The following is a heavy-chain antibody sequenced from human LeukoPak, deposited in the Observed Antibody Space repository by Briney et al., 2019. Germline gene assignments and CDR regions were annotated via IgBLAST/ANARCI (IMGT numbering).Heavy chain of an antibody. V-gene: IGHV1-8*01. D-gene: IGHD6-13*01. CDR1: GYTFTSYD. CDR3: ARAGRGSSWYWGYYFDY. J-gene: IGHJ4*02. Sequence: ASVKVSCKASGYTFTSYDINWVRQATGQGLEWMGWMNPNSGNTGYAQKFRGRVTMTRNTSISTAYMELSSLRSEDTAVYYCARAGRGSSWYWGYYFDYWGQGTLATVSS. CDR2: MNPNSGNT.